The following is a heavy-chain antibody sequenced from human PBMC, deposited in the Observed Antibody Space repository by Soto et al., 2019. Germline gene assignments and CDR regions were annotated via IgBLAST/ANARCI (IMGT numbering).Heavy chain of an antibody. J-gene: IGHJ4*02. D-gene: IGHD2-8*02. Sequence: QVQLQESGPGLVKPSQTLSLTCTVSGGPISSGGYYWTWVRQRPGKGLEWIGYIYYSGSTHYNPSLRSRALILIDTAKRQFSIKMTSVAAADAAYYYCMYWGVGSTGDNWGQGALVTVSS. CDR2: IYYSGST. CDR1: GGPISSGGYY. V-gene: IGHV4-31*03. CDR3: MYWGVGSTGDN.